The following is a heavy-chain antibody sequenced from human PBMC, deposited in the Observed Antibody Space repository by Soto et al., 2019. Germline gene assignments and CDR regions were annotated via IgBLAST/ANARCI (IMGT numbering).Heavy chain of an antibody. CDR1: GFTFSSYG. CDR3: AKDPLEHWGGAYFDY. J-gene: IGHJ4*02. V-gene: IGHV3-33*06. CDR2: IWYDGSNK. Sequence: GGSLRLSCAASGFTFSSYGMHWVRQAPGKGLEWVAVIWYDGSNKYYADSVKGRFTISRDNSKNTLYLQMNSLRAEDAAVYYCAKDPLEHWGGAYFDYWGQGTLVTVSS. D-gene: IGHD2-21*01.